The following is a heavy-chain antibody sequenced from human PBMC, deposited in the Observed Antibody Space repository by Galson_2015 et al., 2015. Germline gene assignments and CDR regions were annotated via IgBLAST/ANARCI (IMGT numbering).Heavy chain of an antibody. D-gene: IGHD1-1*01. J-gene: IGHJ4*02. CDR3: AKVSSTYPQSPSDY. V-gene: IGHV3-7*01. CDR2: IKEDGNER. CDR1: GFTFSDYW. Sequence: SLRLSCAASGFTFSDYWMNWVRQAPGKGLEWVANIKEDGNERYYVDSVKGRFTISRDNAKNSLYLQMNSLRADDTAVYYCAKVSSTYPQSPSDYWGQGTLVTVSS.